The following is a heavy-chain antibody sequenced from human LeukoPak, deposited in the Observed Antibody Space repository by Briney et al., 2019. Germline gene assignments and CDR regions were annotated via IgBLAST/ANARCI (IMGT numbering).Heavy chain of an antibody. CDR2: ISGSGGST. D-gene: IGHD3-22*01. J-gene: IGHJ3*02. CDR1: RFTFSSYA. V-gene: IGHV3-23*01. Sequence: PGGSLRLSCAASRFTFSSYAMSWVRQAPGKGLEWVSAISGSGGSTYYADSVKGRFTISRDNSKNTLYLQMNSLRAEDTAVYYCAKGRYYYDSSDAFDIWGQGTMVTVSS. CDR3: AKGRYYYDSSDAFDI.